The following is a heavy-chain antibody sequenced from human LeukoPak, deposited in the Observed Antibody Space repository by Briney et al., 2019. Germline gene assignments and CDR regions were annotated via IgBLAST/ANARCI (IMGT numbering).Heavy chain of an antibody. Sequence: PGGSLRLSCAASGFTFSSYGMHWVRQAPGKGLEWVAVISYDGSNKYYADSVKGRFTISRDNSKNTLYLQMNSLRAEDTAVYYCARVVAKPSIAARRYNYFDYWGQGTLVTVSS. CDR1: GFTFSSYG. V-gene: IGHV3-30*03. D-gene: IGHD6-6*01. CDR3: ARVVAKPSIAARRYNYFDY. CDR2: ISYDGSNK. J-gene: IGHJ4*02.